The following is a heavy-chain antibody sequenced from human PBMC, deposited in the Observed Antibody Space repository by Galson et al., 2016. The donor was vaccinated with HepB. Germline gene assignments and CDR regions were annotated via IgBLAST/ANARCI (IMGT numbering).Heavy chain of an antibody. CDR3: TRGFEYSSGWYYFDH. CDR2: TFYKSKWYN. CDR1: GDSVSSNSAV. Sequence: CAISGDSVSSNSAVWNWIRQSPSRGLEWLGRTFYKSKWYNDYAVSVKSRITVNADISKNQFSLHLNSVTPDDTAVYYCTRGFEYSSGWYYFDHWGQGTLVTVSS. D-gene: IGHD6-19*01. V-gene: IGHV6-1*01. J-gene: IGHJ4*02.